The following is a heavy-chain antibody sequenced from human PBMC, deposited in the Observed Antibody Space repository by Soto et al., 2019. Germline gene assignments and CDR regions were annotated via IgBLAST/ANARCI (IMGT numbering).Heavy chain of an antibody. CDR3: ARPPSVPAAKAREDYYYYYYMDV. CDR2: FSGSGGST. J-gene: IGHJ6*03. CDR1: GFTFSSYA. V-gene: IGHV3-23*01. D-gene: IGHD2-2*01. Sequence: GGSLRLSCAASGFTFSSYAMSWVRQAPGKGLEWVSAFSGSGGSTYYADSVKGRFTISRDNSKNTLYLQMNSLRAEDTAVYYCARPPSVPAAKAREDYYYYYYMDVWGKGTTVTVSS.